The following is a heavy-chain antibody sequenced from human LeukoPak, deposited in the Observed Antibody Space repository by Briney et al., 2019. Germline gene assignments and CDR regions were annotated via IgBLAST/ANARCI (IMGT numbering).Heavy chain of an antibody. CDR1: GGSISGYY. Sequence: SETLSLTCIVSGGSISGYYWSWIRQPPGKGLEWIAFVSYSGSTNYNPSLKNRVTMSRDTSKNQLSLKLSSVTAADTAVYYCARDRGSAGGFDFWGQGALVTVSS. J-gene: IGHJ4*02. D-gene: IGHD6-13*01. CDR2: VSYSGST. CDR3: ARDRGSAGGFDF. V-gene: IGHV4-59*01.